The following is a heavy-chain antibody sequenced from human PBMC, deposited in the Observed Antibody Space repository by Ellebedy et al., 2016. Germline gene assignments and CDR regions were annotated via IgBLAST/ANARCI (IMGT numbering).Heavy chain of an antibody. CDR2: INTYNANT. J-gene: IGHJ5*02. CDR1: GYTFTDYG. V-gene: IGHV1-18*01. CDR3: ASIVDYWFDP. D-gene: IGHD3-16*02. Sequence: ASVKVSXXTSGYTFTDYGVSWVRQAPGQGLEWMGWINTYNANTKYAQKVQGRVTLTTDTSTSTAYMELRSLRSDDTAVYYCASIVDYWFDPWGQGTLVTVSS.